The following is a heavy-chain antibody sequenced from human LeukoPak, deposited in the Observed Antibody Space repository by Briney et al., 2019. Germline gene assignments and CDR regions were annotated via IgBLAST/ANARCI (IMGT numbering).Heavy chain of an antibody. CDR1: GYHFTSYW. Sequence: GGAPEISLKGSGYHFTSYWIDWGRPVPGKGLEWMGIIYPGDSDTRYSPSFQGQVTISADKTISTDYLQWSSLKASDNAMYYCARLEKEWELLEGIDYWGQGTLVTVSS. V-gene: IGHV5-51*01. D-gene: IGHD1-26*01. CDR3: ARLEKEWELLEGIDY. CDR2: IYPGDSDT. J-gene: IGHJ4*02.